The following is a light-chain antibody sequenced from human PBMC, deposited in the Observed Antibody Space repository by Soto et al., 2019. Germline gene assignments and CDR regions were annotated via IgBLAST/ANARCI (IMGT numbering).Light chain of an antibody. CDR1: QGISNY. J-gene: IGKJ1*01. V-gene: IGKV1-6*01. Sequence: AIQMTQSPSSLSASVGDRVTITCRASQGISNYLGWYQQKPGKVPNLLIYDASSFQSGVPSRFSGSGSGTDFTLTISSLQPEDFAAYYCLQDYNYPRTFGQGTKVEIK. CDR2: DAS. CDR3: LQDYNYPRT.